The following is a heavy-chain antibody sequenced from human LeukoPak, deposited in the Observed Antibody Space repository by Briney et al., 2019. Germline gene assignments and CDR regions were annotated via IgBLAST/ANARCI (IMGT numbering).Heavy chain of an antibody. Sequence: SETLSLTCTVSGGSISTYYWSWIRQPPGKGLEWVGYIYYSGSTNYNPSLKSRVTISVDTSKNQFSLKLSSVTAADTAVYYCARHSSRAPINWFDPWGQGILVTVPS. CDR1: GGSISTYY. CDR2: IYYSGST. V-gene: IGHV4-59*08. CDR3: ARHSSRAPINWFDP. J-gene: IGHJ5*02. D-gene: IGHD2-2*01.